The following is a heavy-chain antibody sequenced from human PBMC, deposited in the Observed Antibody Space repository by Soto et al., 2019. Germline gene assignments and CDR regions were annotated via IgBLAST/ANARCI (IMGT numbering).Heavy chain of an antibody. J-gene: IGHJ4*02. V-gene: IGHV1-18*01. CDR2: ISGSNGDT. CDR1: GYTFTNYG. Sequence: QVQLVQAGAEVKESGASVKVSCKASGYTFTNYGVAWVGRAPGQGLEWMGWISGSNGDTKYAQNLQNRVSLTTDTSTNTAYMELTSLRPDDTAIYFCGRGSLAVSGTYDYWGQGTLVTVSS. D-gene: IGHD6-6*01. CDR3: GRGSLAVSGTYDY.